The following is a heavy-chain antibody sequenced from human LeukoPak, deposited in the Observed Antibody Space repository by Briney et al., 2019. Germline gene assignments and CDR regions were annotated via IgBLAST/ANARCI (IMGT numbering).Heavy chain of an antibody. CDR2: ISGSGGST. J-gene: IGHJ4*02. V-gene: IGHV3-23*01. Sequence: PGGSLRLSCAASGFTFSSYAMSWVRQAPGKGLEWVSAISGSGGSTYYADSVKGRFTISRDNSKNTLYLQMNSLRAEDTAVYYCAKRYCSSTSCYRAFDYWGQGTLVTVSS. CDR3: AKRYCSSTSCYRAFDY. D-gene: IGHD2-2*01. CDR1: GFTFSSYA.